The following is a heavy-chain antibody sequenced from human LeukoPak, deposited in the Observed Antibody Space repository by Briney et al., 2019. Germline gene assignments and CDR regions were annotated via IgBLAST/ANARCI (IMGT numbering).Heavy chain of an antibody. J-gene: IGHJ4*02. CDR3: ARTRLPYYFDY. CDR1: GGSISSGGYY. V-gene: IGHV4-31*03. Sequence: PSETLSLTCTVSGGSISSGGYYWSWIRQHPGKGLEWIGYIYYSGSTYYNPSLKSRVTISVDTSKNRFSLKLSSVTAADTAVYYCARTRLPYYFDYWGQGTLVTVSS. CDR2: IYYSGST. D-gene: IGHD2-15*01.